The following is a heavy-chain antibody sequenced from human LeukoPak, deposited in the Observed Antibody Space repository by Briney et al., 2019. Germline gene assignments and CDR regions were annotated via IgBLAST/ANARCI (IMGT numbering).Heavy chain of an antibody. V-gene: IGHV3-53*01. Sequence: GGSLRLSCAASGFTVSSNYMSWVRQAPGKGLEWVSVNYSGGSTYYADSVKGRFTISRDNSKNTLYLQMNSLRAEDTAVYYCARVLRARSGYYDNRSWYYFDYWGQGTLVTVSS. CDR2: NYSGGST. D-gene: IGHD3-22*01. CDR1: GFTVSSNY. CDR3: ARVLRARSGYYDNRSWYYFDY. J-gene: IGHJ4*02.